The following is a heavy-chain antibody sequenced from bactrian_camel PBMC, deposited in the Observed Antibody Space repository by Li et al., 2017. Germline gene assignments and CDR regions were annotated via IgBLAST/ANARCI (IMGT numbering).Heavy chain of an antibody. D-gene: IGHD6*01. CDR1: GFTLSSND. J-gene: IGHJ6*01. CDR3: AASGSRYSHGCTDFVY. CDR2: ISSGGGST. V-gene: IGHV3S40*01. Sequence: VQLVESGGGLVQPGGSLRLSCAASGFTLSSNDMSWVRQAPGKGLEWVSVISSGGGSTDYADSVKGRFTISRDNAKDTVYLQMNSLKSEDTAMYYCAASGSRYSHGCTDFVYWGQGTQVTVS.